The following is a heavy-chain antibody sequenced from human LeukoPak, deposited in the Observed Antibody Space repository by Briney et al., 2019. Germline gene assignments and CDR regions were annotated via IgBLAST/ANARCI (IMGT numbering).Heavy chain of an antibody. CDR3: GSFGLIWEIDY. J-gene: IGHJ4*02. D-gene: IGHD1-26*01. Sequence: PGGSLRLSCAVSGFTFSSYWMQWVRQAPGKGMALVSRINRDGSGADYAHSVKGRFTISRDNAKNTLYLQMNSLRAEDTAVYYCGSFGLIWEIDYWGQGTLVTVSS. V-gene: IGHV3-74*01. CDR2: INRDGSGA. CDR1: GFTFSSYW.